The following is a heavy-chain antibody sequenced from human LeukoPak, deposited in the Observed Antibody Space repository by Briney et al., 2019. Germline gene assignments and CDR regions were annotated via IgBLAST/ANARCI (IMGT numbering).Heavy chain of an antibody. CDR1: GFTFSSFP. Sequence: GGSLRLSCAASGFTFSSFPMTWVRQAPGKGLEWVSAISGSGGSTYYADSVKGRFTISRDNSKNTLYLQMNSLRAEDTAVYYCAKDRTYCGGGCYPAAFDYWGQGTRVTFSS. CDR3: AKDRTYCGGGCYPAAFDY. D-gene: IGHD2-21*02. V-gene: IGHV3-23*01. J-gene: IGHJ4*02. CDR2: ISGSGGST.